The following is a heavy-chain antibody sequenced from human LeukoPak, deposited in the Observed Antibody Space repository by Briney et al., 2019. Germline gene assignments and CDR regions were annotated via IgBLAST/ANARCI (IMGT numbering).Heavy chain of an antibody. CDR3: ARDQGVATMRVMDV. V-gene: IGHV3-21*01. CDR2: ISISSSSI. D-gene: IGHD5-12*01. J-gene: IGHJ6*03. CDR1: GFSFGSYT. Sequence: GGSLRLSCAASGFSFGSYTMNWVRQAPGKGLESVSSISISSSSIYYADSVKGRFTISRDNAKNSLYLQMNSLRAEDTAVYYCARDQGVATMRVMDVWGKGTTVTVSS.